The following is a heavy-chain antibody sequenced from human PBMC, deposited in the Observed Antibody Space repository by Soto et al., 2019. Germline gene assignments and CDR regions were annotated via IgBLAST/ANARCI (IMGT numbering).Heavy chain of an antibody. V-gene: IGHV1-2*02. CDR3: AATIIAVGGSDYDGLDV. CDR1: GYTFTGYY. D-gene: IGHD6-19*01. J-gene: IGHJ6*02. Sequence: ASVKVSCKASGYTFTGYYMHWVRQAPGQGLEWMGWINPSSGGTNYAQKFQGRVTITRDTSIGTVYMELSSLRSEDTAVYYCAATIIAVGGSDYDGLDVWGQGTTVTVSS. CDR2: INPSSGGT.